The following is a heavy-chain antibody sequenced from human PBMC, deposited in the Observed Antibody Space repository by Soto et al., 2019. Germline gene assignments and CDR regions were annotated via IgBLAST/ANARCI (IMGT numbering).Heavy chain of an antibody. V-gene: IGHV4-34*01. D-gene: IGHD2-2*01. J-gene: IGHJ4*02. Sequence: SETLSLTCAVYGGSFSGYYWSWIRQPPGKGLEWIGEINHSGSTNYNPSLKSRVTISVDTSKNQFSLKLSSVTAADTAVYYCARGSYGIVVVPAQPRRHFDYWGQGTLVTVSS. CDR2: INHSGST. CDR3: ARGSYGIVVVPAQPRRHFDY. CDR1: GGSFSGYY.